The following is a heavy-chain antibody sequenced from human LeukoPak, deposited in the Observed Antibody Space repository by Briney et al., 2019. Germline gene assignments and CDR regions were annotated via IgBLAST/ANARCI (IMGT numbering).Heavy chain of an antibody. CDR2: ISAYNGNT. Sequence: ASVKVSCKASGYTFTSYGISWVRQAPGQGLEWMGWISAYNGNTNYAQKLQGRVTMTTDTSTSTAYMELRSLRSDDTAVYYCARDLHSSSLSYYYYMDVWGKGTTVTVSS. D-gene: IGHD6-6*01. V-gene: IGHV1-18*01. CDR1: GYTFTSYG. CDR3: ARDLHSSSLSYYYYMDV. J-gene: IGHJ6*03.